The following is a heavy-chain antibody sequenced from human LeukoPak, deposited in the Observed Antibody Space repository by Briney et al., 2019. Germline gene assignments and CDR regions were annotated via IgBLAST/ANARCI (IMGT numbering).Heavy chain of an antibody. Sequence: GGSLRLSCAASGFTFSSYAMTWVRQAPGKGLEWVSSIRGSGDYTFYADSVKGRFTISRDNSKNMLYLQMNSLRAEDTAVYYCAKWKYSNSGIDDYWGQGTLVTVSS. CDR2: IRGSGDYT. V-gene: IGHV3-23*01. D-gene: IGHD6-6*01. J-gene: IGHJ4*02. CDR1: GFTFSSYA. CDR3: AKWKYSNSGIDDY.